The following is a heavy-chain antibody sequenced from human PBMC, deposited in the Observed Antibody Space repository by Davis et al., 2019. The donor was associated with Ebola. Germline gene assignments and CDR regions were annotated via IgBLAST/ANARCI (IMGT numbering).Heavy chain of an antibody. J-gene: IGHJ6*02. Sequence: AASVKVSCKVSGYSLTELSMHWVRQVPGKGLEWMGGFDPEDTKTIYAQRFQNRVTMTEDTFTNTAYMELRGLRSEDTAVYYCASSGGGDSSGYYRYYYYYGMDVWGQGTTVTVSS. V-gene: IGHV1-24*01. CDR3: ASSGGGDSSGYYRYYYYYGMDV. CDR1: GYSLTELS. D-gene: IGHD3-22*01. CDR2: FDPEDTKT.